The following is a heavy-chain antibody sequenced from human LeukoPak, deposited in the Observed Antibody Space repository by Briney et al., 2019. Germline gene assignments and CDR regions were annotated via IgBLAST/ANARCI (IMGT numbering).Heavy chain of an antibody. CDR1: GFTFSSYA. CDR2: ISYDRSNK. CDR3: ASIPGGFGELLWNGQVIFDY. V-gene: IGHV3-30*04. D-gene: IGHD3-10*01. J-gene: IGHJ4*02. Sequence: GRSLRLSCAASGFTFSSYAMHWVRQAPGKGLEWGAVISYDRSNKYYADSVKGRFTISRDNSKNTLYLQMNSLRAEDTAVYYCASIPGGFGELLWNGQVIFDYWGQGTLVTVSS.